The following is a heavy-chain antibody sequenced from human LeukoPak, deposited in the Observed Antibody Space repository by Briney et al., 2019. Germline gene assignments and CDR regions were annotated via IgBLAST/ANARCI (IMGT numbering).Heavy chain of an antibody. D-gene: IGHD2-21*01. Sequence: ASQTLSLTCTVSGGSISSGDYYWSWIRQPPGKGREWFGNIYYSGSTYYTPYIKSRVTISVDTSKIQFTLKLSSVTAADTAVYYCARHSFGAFDIWGQGTMVTVSS. J-gene: IGHJ3*02. V-gene: IGHV4-30-4*08. CDR2: IYYSGST. CDR1: GGSISSGDYY. CDR3: ARHSFGAFDI.